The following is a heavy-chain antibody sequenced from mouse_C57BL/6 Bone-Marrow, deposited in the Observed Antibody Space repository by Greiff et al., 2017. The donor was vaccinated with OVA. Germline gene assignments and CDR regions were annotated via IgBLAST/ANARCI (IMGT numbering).Heavy chain of an antibody. D-gene: IGHD3-2*02. V-gene: IGHV3-6*01. CDR2: ISYDGSN. CDR1: GYSITSGYY. Sequence: EVKLQESGPGLVKPSQSLSLTCSVTGYSITSGYYWNWIRQFPGNKLEWMGYISYDGSNNYNPSLKTRISITRDTSKNQFFLKLNSVTTEDTATYYCAFRQLRLPWFAYWGQGTLVTVSA. J-gene: IGHJ3*01. CDR3: AFRQLRLPWFAY.